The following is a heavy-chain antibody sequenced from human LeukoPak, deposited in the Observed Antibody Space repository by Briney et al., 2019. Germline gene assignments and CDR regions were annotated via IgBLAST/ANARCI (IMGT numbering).Heavy chain of an antibody. Sequence: GGSLRLSCAASGFTFSSYGMHWVRQAPGKGLEWVANIKQDGSEKYYVDSVKGRFIISRDNAKNSLYLQMNSLRAEDTAVYYCARDWTDTAMGVFDYWGQGTLVTVSS. CDR2: IKQDGSEK. D-gene: IGHD5-18*01. CDR3: ARDWTDTAMGVFDY. J-gene: IGHJ4*02. CDR1: GFTFSSYG. V-gene: IGHV3-7*01.